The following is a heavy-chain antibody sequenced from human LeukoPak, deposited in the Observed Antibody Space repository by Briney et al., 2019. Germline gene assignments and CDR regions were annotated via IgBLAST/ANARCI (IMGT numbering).Heavy chain of an antibody. J-gene: IGHJ6*03. CDR2: INHSGST. D-gene: IGHD1-14*01. CDR3: ARDPGRYYYYMDV. CDR1: GGSFSGYY. V-gene: IGHV4-34*01. Sequence: SETLSLTCAVYGGSFSGYYWSWIRQPPGKGLEWIGEINHSGSTNYNPSLKSRVTISVDTSKNQFSLKLSSVTAADTAVYYCARDPGRYYYYMDVWGKGTTVTISS.